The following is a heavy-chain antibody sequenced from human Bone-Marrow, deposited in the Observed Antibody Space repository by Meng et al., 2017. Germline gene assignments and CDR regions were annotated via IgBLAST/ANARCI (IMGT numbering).Heavy chain of an antibody. CDR2: IKSNTDGGTA. Sequence: EVDLVECVGDLVKPGGSLRLSCAASGFYFNNAWMSWVRQAPGKGLEWVGRIKSNTDGGTAEYAAPVTGRFTISRDDSKSTLYLQMSGLRIDDTGVYYCTWDDKAVSDYWGQGTLVTVSS. J-gene: IGHJ4*02. CDR3: TWDDKAVSDY. CDR1: GFYFNNAW. V-gene: IGHV3-15*01. D-gene: IGHD1-26*01.